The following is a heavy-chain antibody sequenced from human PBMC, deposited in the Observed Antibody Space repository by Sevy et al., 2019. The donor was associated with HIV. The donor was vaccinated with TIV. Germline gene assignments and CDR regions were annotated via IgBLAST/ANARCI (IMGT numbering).Heavy chain of an antibody. V-gene: IGHV3-43D*04. D-gene: IGHD6-13*01. CDR3: AKDMTPIAAAGTVDY. CDR1: GFTFDDYA. Sequence: GGSLRLSCAASGFTFDDYAMHWVRQAPGKGLEWVSLISWDGGSTYYADSVKGRFTISRDNSKNSLYLQMNSLRAEDTALYYCAKDMTPIAAAGTVDYWGQGTLVTVSS. CDR2: ISWDGGST. J-gene: IGHJ4*02.